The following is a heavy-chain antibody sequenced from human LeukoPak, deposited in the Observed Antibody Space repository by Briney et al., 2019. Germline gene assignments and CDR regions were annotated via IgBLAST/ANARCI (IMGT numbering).Heavy chain of an antibody. J-gene: IGHJ4*02. D-gene: IGHD2-8*01. CDR3: ARDDIVLMAHHFDY. CDR2: IYYSGST. CDR1: GGSISSSSYY. V-gene: IGHV4-39*07. Sequence: SETLSLTCTVSGGSISSSSYYWGWIRQPPGKGLEWIGSIYYSGSTYYNPSLKSRVTISVDTSKNQFSLKLSSVTAADTAVYYCARDDIVLMAHHFDYWGQGTLVTVSS.